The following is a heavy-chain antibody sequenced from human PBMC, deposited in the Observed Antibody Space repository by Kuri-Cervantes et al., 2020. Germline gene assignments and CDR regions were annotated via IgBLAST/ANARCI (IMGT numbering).Heavy chain of an antibody. V-gene: IGHV1-8*01. CDR2: MNPNSANT. CDR3: ARGYYAAIIGY. D-gene: IGHD3-22*01. CDR1: GYTFTTYE. Sequence: ASVKVSCKTSGYTFTTYEINWVRQATGQGLEWMGWMNPNSANTGYAQKFQGRVTMTRNTSTSTVYMELSSLRAEDTAVYYCARGYYAAIIGYWGQGTLVTVSS. J-gene: IGHJ4*02.